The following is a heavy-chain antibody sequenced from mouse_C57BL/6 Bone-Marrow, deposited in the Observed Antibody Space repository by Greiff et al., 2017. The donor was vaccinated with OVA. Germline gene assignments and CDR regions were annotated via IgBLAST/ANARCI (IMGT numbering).Heavy chain of an antibody. CDR3: ATDPHLYYGSSYDYFDY. Sequence: QVQLQQSGAELMKPGASVKLSCKATGYTFTGYWIEWVKQRPGHGLEWIGEILPGSGSTNYNEKFKGKATFTADTSSNTAYMQLSSLTTEDSAIYYCATDPHLYYGSSYDYFDYWGQGTTLTVSS. D-gene: IGHD1-1*01. V-gene: IGHV1-9*01. CDR2: ILPGSGST. J-gene: IGHJ2*01. CDR1: GYTFTGYW.